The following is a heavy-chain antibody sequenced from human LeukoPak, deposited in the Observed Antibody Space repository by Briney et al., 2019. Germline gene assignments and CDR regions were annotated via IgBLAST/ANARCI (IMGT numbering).Heavy chain of an antibody. CDR3: ARESGSSLVDY. CDR2: ISSSRSYT. CDR1: GFTFSDYY. Sequence: PGGALRLSCAASGFTFSDYYRSWIRPAPAKEVGWFSYISSSRSYTNNEDSVTGRFTISRAHAKTSLYLQMTSLRAEDRAVYYCARESGSSLVDYWGQGTLVTVSS. V-gene: IGHV3-11*05. J-gene: IGHJ4*02. D-gene: IGHD6-13*01.